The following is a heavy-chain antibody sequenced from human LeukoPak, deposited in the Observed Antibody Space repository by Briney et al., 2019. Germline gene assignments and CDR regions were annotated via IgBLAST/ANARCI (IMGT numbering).Heavy chain of an antibody. CDR2: IYYSGST. D-gene: IGHD3-3*01. V-gene: IGHV4-30-4*07. CDR3: ARDSYYDFWSGYLNAFDI. Sequence: SETLSLTCTVSGASISSGPYYWGWIRQPPGKGLEWIGYIYYSGSTYYNPSLKSRVTISVDTSKNQFSLKLSSVTAADTAVYYCARDSYYDFWSGYLNAFDIWGQGTMVTVSS. J-gene: IGHJ3*02. CDR1: GASISSGPYY.